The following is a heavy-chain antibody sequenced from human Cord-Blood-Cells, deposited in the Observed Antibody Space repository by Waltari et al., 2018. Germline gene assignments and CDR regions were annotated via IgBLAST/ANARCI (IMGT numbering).Heavy chain of an antibody. D-gene: IGHD6-6*01. J-gene: IGHJ5*02. CDR2: IYYSGST. V-gene: IGHV4-59*01. CDR3: ARDGGSSYNWFDP. CDR1: GGSISSYY. Sequence: QVQLQESGPGLVKPSETLSLTCTVSGGSISSYYWSWIRQPPGKGLEWIGYIYYSGSTNYHPSLKSRVTISVDTAKNQFSLKLSSVTAADTAVYYCARDGGSSYNWFDPWGQGTLVTVSS.